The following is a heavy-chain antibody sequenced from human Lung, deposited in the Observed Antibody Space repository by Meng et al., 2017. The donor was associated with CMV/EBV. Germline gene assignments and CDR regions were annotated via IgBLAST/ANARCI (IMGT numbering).Heavy chain of an antibody. Sequence: SCAASGFTFSNFGMHWVRQAPGRGLEWVALLWYDGSNTNYADSVKGRFTISRDNSKNTVYLQMNSLRVEDTAVYYCAKDMRDFGELREYGGQGTXVTVSS. D-gene: IGHD1-7*01. J-gene: IGHJ4*02. CDR1: GFTFSNFG. CDR3: AKDMRDFGELREY. V-gene: IGHV3-33*06. CDR2: LWYDGSNT.